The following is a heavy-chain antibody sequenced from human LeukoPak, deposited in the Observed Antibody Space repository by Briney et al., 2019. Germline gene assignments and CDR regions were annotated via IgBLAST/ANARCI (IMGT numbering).Heavy chain of an antibody. Sequence: SQTLSLTCTVSRGSISSVGYYWSWIRQHPGKGLEWIGYIYYSGSTYYTPSLKSRVTISVDSSKNQSSLKLSSVTAAATAVYYCASLIAARAFDYWGQGTLVTVSS. CDR3: ASLIAARAFDY. D-gene: IGHD6-6*01. CDR2: IYYSGST. V-gene: IGHV4-31*03. CDR1: RGSISSVGYY. J-gene: IGHJ4*02.